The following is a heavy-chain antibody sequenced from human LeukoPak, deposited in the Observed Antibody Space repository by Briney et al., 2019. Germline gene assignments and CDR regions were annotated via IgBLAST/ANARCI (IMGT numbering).Heavy chain of an antibody. CDR3: ARHRRFIDY. J-gene: IGHJ4*02. V-gene: IGHV4-39*07. CDR1: GGSITTGSHY. CDR2: IYHSGTT. Sequence: NASETLSLTCTVSGGSITTGSHYWGWVRQPPGKGLEWIGSIYHSGTTYYKSTLKSRVTISVDTSKNQFSLKLSSVTAADTAVYYCARHRRFIDYWGQGTLVTVSS.